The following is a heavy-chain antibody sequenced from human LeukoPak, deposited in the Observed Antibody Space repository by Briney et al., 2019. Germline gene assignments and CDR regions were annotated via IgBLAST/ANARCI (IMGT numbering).Heavy chain of an antibody. CDR1: GGSISSGGYY. J-gene: IGHJ6*02. D-gene: IGHD3-10*01. V-gene: IGHV4-31*03. CDR2: IYYSGST. Sequence: SETLSLTCTVSGGSISSGGYYWSWIRQHPGKGLEWIGYIYYSGSTYYNPSLKSRVTISVDTSKNQFSLKLSSVTAADTAVYYCARALISFGSLRTSRYYYGMDVWGQGTTVTVSS. CDR3: ARALISFGSLRTSRYYYGMDV.